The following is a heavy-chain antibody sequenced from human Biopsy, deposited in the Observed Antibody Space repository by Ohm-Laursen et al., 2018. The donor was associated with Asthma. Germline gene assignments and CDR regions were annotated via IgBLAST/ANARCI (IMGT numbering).Heavy chain of an antibody. CDR1: GFAVSRDY. CDR3: ARGDSSNWSHYYFDY. D-gene: IGHD3-22*01. J-gene: IGHJ4*02. V-gene: IGHV3-53*01. Sequence: SLRLSCTAPGFAVSRDYMFWVRQAPGKGLEWVSVIYSGGTSHPADSVRGRFTISRDYSKNTLYLQMHSLRAEDTAVYYCARGDSSNWSHYYFDYWGQGTLVTVSS. CDR2: IYSGGTS.